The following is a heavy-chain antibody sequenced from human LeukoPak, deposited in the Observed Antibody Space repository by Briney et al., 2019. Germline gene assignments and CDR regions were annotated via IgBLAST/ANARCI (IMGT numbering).Heavy chain of an antibody. CDR1: GYTLTELS. J-gene: IGHJ5*02. CDR2: FDPEDGET. CDR3: ATDLGYYDSSGYYYKWFDP. D-gene: IGHD3-22*01. V-gene: IGHV1-24*01. Sequence: ASVKVSCKVPGYTLTELSMHCVRQAPGKGLEWMGGFDPEDGETIYAQKFQGRVTMTEDTSTDTAYMELSSLRSEDTAVYYCATDLGYYDSSGYYYKWFDPWGQGTLVTVSS.